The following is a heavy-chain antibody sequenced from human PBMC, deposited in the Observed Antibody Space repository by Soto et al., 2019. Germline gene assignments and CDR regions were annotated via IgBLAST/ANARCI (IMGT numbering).Heavy chain of an antibody. CDR2: IIPIFGTA. V-gene: IGHV1-69*13. Sequence: GASVKVSCKASGGTFSSYAISWVRQAPGQGLEWMGGIIPIFGTANYAQKFQGRVTITADESTSTAYMELSSLRSEDTAVYYCASINYDFWSGYSSNYYFDYWGQGTMVTVSS. J-gene: IGHJ4*03. CDR3: ASINYDFWSGYSSNYYFDY. D-gene: IGHD3-3*01. CDR1: GGTFSSYA.